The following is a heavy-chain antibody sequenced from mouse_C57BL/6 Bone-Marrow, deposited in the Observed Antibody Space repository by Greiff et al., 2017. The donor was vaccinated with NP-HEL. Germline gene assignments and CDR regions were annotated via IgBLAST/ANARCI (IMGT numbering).Heavy chain of an antibody. D-gene: IGHD1-1*01. J-gene: IGHJ4*01. Sequence: VQLQESGAELVRPGASVTLSCKASGYTFTDYEMHWVKQTPVHGLEWIGAIDPETGGTAYNQKFKGKAILTADKSSSTAYMELRSLTSEDSAVYYCTRGSSHYYAMDYRGQGTSVTVSS. V-gene: IGHV1-15*01. CDR3: TRGSSHYYAMDY. CDR2: IDPETGGT. CDR1: GYTFTDYE.